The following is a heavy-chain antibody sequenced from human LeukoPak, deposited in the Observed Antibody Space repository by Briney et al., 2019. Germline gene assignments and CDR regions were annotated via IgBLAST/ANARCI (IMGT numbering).Heavy chain of an antibody. CDR3: AKDGIAGADNSHFDN. J-gene: IGHJ4*02. CDR1: GYTFSDHW. Sequence: PGGSLRLSCAASGYTFSDHWMSWVRQAPGKGLEWVANIKKDGSEKYYVDSVKGRFTISRDNAKNSLYLQMNSLRAEDTAVYYCAKDGIAGADNSHFDNWGQGTLVTVSS. CDR2: IKKDGSEK. D-gene: IGHD4-23*01. V-gene: IGHV3-7*01.